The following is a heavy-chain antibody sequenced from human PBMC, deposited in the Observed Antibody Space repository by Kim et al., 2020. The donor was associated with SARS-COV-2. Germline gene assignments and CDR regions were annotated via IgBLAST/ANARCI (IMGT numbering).Heavy chain of an antibody. J-gene: IGHJ4*02. CDR3: AGSFGAMSLDY. V-gene: IGHV4-59*13. D-gene: IGHD3-10*01. Sequence: SETLSLTCIVSGGSMNSYYWSWIRQPPGKGLEWIGNIYYTGAINYNPSLKSRVTISLDTSKNQFSLTLSSVTAADTAVYYCAGSFGAMSLDYWGQGTLFTISS. CDR1: GGSMNSYY. CDR2: IYYTGAI.